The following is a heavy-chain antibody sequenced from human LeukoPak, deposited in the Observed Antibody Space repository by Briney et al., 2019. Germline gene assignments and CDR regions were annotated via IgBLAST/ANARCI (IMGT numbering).Heavy chain of an antibody. CDR2: ISGSGGST. Sequence: GGSLRLSCAASGFTFSSYAMSWVRQAPGEGLEWVSAISGSGGSTYYADSVKGRFTISRDNSKNTLYLQMNSLRAEDTAVYYCAKMSPNDYDILTGYYFDYWGQGTLVTVSS. V-gene: IGHV3-23*01. J-gene: IGHJ4*02. CDR3: AKMSPNDYDILTGYYFDY. CDR1: GFTFSSYA. D-gene: IGHD3-9*01.